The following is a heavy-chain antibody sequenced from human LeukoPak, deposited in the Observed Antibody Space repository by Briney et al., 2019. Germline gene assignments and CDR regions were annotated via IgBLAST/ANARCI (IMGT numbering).Heavy chain of an antibody. CDR2: IYYSGST. D-gene: IGHD5-18*01. CDR3: ATTEESGYSYGYFGYYYYMDV. V-gene: IGHV4-59*01. Sequence: PSETLSLTCTVSGGSISSYYWSWIRQPPGKGLEWIGDIYYSGSTNYNPSLKSRVTISVDTSKNQFSLKLSSVTAADTAVYYWATTEESGYSYGYFGYYYYMDVWGKGTTVTVSS. J-gene: IGHJ6*03. CDR1: GGSISSYY.